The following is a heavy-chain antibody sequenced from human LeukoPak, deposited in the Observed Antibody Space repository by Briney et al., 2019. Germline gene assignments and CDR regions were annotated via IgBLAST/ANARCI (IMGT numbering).Heavy chain of an antibody. CDR1: GGSISSYY. V-gene: IGHV4-59*01. CDR3: ARDISLQSYYYGTDV. D-gene: IGHD3-3*02. J-gene: IGHJ6*02. CDR2: IYYSGST. Sequence: SETLSLTCTVSGGSISSYYWSWIRQPPGKGLEWIGYIYYSGSTNYNPSLKSRVTISVDTSKNQFSLKLSSVTAADTAVYYCARDISLQSYYYGTDVWGQGTTVTVSS.